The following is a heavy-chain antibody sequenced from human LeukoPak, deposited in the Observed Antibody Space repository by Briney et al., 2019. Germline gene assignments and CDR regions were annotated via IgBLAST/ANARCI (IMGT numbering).Heavy chain of an antibody. V-gene: IGHV4-59*12. D-gene: IGHD2-2*01. CDR1: GGSISSYY. J-gene: IGHJ4*02. Sequence: SETLSLTCTVSGGSISSYYWTWIRQPPGKGLDWIGYISYNGSPNYNPALQSRVTISVDTSKNQFSLKLSSVTAADTAVYYCARAHIVVLGDYFDYWGQGTLVTVSS. CDR2: ISYNGSP. CDR3: ARAHIVVLGDYFDY.